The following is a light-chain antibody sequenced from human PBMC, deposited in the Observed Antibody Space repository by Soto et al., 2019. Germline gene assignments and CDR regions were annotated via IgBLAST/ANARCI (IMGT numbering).Light chain of an antibody. J-gene: IGLJ2*01. CDR1: SRHSSYA. CDR2: LNSDGRH. V-gene: IGLV4-69*01. Sequence: QSVLTQSPSASASLGASVKLTCTLSSRHSSYAIAWHQQQPEKGPRYLMKLNSDGRHTKGDGIPDRFSGSSSGTERYLTISSLQSEDEADYYCQTRGTGILVFGGGTKVTVL. CDR3: QTRGTGILV.